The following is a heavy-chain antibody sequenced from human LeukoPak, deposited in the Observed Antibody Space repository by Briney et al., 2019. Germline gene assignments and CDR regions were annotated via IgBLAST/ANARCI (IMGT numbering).Heavy chain of an antibody. CDR1: GLTFSRFN. J-gene: IGHJ4*02. Sequence: GGSLRLSCAASGLTFSRFNMNWVRQAPGKGLEWVSSIGTSSNNIYYTDSVKGRFTISRDNAKNSLYLQVDSLRVEDTAVYFCASGTVGNYALDYWGQGTLVTVSS. CDR3: ASGTVGNYALDY. CDR2: IGTSSNNI. D-gene: IGHD1-7*01. V-gene: IGHV3-21*01.